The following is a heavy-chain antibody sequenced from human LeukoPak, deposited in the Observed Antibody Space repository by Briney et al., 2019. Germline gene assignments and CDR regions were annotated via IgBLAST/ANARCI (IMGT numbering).Heavy chain of an antibody. D-gene: IGHD5-12*01. CDR1: GGSISSYY. CDR3: ARDAIVATPYGTSPYYFDY. Sequence: SETLSLTCTVSGGSISSYYWSWIRQPAGKGPEWIGRIYTSGSTNYNPSLKSRVTMSVDTSKNQFSLKLSSVTAADTAVYYCARDAIVATPYGTSPYYFDYWGQGALVTVSS. CDR2: IYTSGST. J-gene: IGHJ4*02. V-gene: IGHV4-4*07.